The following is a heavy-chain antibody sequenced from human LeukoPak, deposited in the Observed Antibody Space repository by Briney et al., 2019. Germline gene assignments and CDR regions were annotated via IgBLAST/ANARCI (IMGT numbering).Heavy chain of an antibody. CDR2: ISYDGSNK. J-gene: IGHJ4*02. CDR3: AKDMSSFGGVTLPGY. CDR1: RFTFSSYG. Sequence: GGSLRLSCAASRFTFSSYGMHWVRQAPGKGLEWVAVISYDGSNKYYADSVKGRFTISRDNSKNTLYLQMNSLRAEDTAVYYCAKDMSSFGGVTLPGYWGQGIRVTVSS. V-gene: IGHV3-30*18. D-gene: IGHD3-16*01.